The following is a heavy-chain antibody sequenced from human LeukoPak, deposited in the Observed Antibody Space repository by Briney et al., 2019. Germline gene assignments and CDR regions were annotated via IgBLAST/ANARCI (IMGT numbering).Heavy chain of an antibody. J-gene: IGHJ4*02. Sequence: GGSLRLSCAASGFTFSSYGMHWVRQAPGKGLEWVAAIIYDGSNKYYADSVKGRFTISRDNSKNTLYLQMNGLRAEDTAVYYCAKDHLAGYSYGGYYFDYWGQGTLVTVSS. D-gene: IGHD5-18*01. CDR1: GFTFSSYG. CDR2: IIYDGSNK. V-gene: IGHV3-30*18. CDR3: AKDHLAGYSYGGYYFDY.